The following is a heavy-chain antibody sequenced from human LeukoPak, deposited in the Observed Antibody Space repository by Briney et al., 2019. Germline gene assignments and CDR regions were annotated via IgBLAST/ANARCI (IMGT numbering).Heavy chain of an antibody. CDR2: INTNTGNP. J-gene: IGHJ5*02. CDR3: ARDAPGKYFVWFDP. CDR1: GYTFTNYA. Sequence: GASVKVSCKASGYTFTNYAMNWVRQAPGQGLEWMGWINTNTGNPTYAQGFTGRVVFSLDTSVSTAYLQISSLKAEDTAVYYCARDAPGKYFVWFDPWGQGTLVTVSS. D-gene: IGHD1-14*01. V-gene: IGHV7-4-1*02.